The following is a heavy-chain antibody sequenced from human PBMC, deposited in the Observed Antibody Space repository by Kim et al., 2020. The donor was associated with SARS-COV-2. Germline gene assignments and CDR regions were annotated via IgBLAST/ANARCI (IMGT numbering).Heavy chain of an antibody. CDR3: ARPTYSTSWYGMDV. D-gene: IGHD6-13*01. CDR2: IYAGDSQT. V-gene: IGHV5-51*01. J-gene: IGHJ6*02. CDR1: GFYFSNYW. Sequence: GESLKISCEGYGFYFSNYWIAWVRQMPGKVLELMGMIYAGDSQTRYSPSFQGQVTISVDKSIGTAYLQWSSLQASDTAKYYCARPTYSTSWYGMDVWGQGTTVTVSS.